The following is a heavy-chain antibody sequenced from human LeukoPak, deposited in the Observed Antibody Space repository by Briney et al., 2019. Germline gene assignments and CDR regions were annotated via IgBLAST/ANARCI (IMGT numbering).Heavy chain of an antibody. CDR3: ARGSATVTN. CDR1: GGSISSYY. D-gene: IGHD4-17*01. CDR2: TNHSGST. V-gene: IGHV4-34*01. J-gene: IGHJ4*02. Sequence: SETLSLTCTVSGGSISSYYWSWIRQPPGKGLEWIGETNHSGSTNYNPSLKSRVTMSVDTSKNQFSLRLSSVTAADTAMYYCARGSATVTNWGQGTLVTVSS.